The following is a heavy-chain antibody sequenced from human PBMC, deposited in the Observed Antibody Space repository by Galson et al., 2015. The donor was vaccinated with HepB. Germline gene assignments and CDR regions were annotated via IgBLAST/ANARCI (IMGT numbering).Heavy chain of an antibody. CDR3: ARALREIRRDQLYCSSTSCSDNYMDV. Sequence: SLRLSCAASGFTFSSYAMHWVRQAPGKGLEWVAVISYDGSNKYYADSVKGRFTISRDNSKNTLYLQMNSLRAEDTAVYYCARALREIRRDQLYCSSTSCSDNYMDVWGKGTTVTVSS. D-gene: IGHD2-2*01. CDR1: GFTFSSYA. V-gene: IGHV3-30-3*01. J-gene: IGHJ6*03. CDR2: ISYDGSNK.